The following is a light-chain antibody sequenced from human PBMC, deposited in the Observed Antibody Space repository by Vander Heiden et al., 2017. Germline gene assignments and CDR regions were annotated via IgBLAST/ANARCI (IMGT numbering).Light chain of an antibody. CDR3: QQYNNWRT. CDR2: GAS. J-gene: IGKJ1*01. V-gene: IGKV3-15*01. Sequence: EIVMTQSPATLSVSPGERATLSCRASQSVSSNLAWYQQKPGQAPRLLIYGASTRATGIPARFSGSGSGTEFTLTISSLQSEDFAVYYCQQYNNWRTFGNGTKVEIK. CDR1: QSVSSN.